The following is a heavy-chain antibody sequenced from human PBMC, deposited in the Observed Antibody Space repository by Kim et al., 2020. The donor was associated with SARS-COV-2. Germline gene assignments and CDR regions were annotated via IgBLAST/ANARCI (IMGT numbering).Heavy chain of an antibody. CDR2: IYPGDSDT. D-gene: IGHD1-26*01. V-gene: IGHV5-51*01. J-gene: IGHJ4*02. Sequence: GESLKISCKASEYTFNNYWIGWVRQMPGKGLQWLGIIYPGDSDTKYNPSVQGQVTISADWSLTTAYLQWSNLKASDTAIYYCARAPSGTFSPYYFDYWGQGTLVTVSS. CDR3: ARAPSGTFSPYYFDY. CDR1: EYTFNNYW.